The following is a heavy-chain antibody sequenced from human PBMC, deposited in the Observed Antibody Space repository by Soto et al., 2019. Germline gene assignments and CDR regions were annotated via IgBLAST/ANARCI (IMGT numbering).Heavy chain of an antibody. CDR1: GFTFSSYW. V-gene: IGHV3-74*03. Sequence: EVQLVESGGGLVQPGGSPRVSCAASGFTFSSYWMHWVRQVPGKGLAWVSRSGDGRTTTYADSVRGRFTISRDNAKNTLYLQMNSLRAEETALYYCTRQRYDGSGTPFDYWCQGALVTVSA. J-gene: IGHJ4*02. CDR3: TRQRYDGSGTPFDY. D-gene: IGHD3-22*01. CDR2: SGDGRTT.